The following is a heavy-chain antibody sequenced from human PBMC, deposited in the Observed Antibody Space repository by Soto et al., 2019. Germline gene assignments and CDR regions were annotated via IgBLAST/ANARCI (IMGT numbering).Heavy chain of an antibody. CDR3: PRNPEFSHPDYYYGMDV. J-gene: IGHJ6*02. V-gene: IGHV4-31*03. D-gene: IGHD3-16*02. CDR1: GGSISSGGYY. CDR2: IYYSGST. Sequence: SETLSLTCTVSGGSISSGGYYWSWIRQHPGKGLEWIGYIYYSGSTYYNPSLKSRVTISVDTSKNQFSLKLSSVTAADTAVYYCPRNPEFSHPDYYYGMDVWGQGTTVTVS.